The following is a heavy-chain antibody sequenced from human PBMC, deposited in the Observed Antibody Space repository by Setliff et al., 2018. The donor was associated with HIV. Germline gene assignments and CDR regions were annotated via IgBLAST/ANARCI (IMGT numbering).Heavy chain of an antibody. J-gene: IGHJ4*02. V-gene: IGHV3-66*02. CDR3: ARLRPYNNAQDY. CDR1: GFTVSSNY. D-gene: IGHD3-10*01. Sequence: GGSLRLSCAASGFTVSSNYMSWVRQAPGKGLEWVSVISGSGGSTYYADSVKGRFTLSRDNIENALLLQMNSLRPEDTAVYYCARLRPYNNAQDYWGQGTLVTVSS. CDR2: ISGSGGST.